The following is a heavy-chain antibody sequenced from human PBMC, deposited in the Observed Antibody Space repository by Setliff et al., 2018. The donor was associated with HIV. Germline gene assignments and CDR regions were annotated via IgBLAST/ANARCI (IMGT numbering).Heavy chain of an antibody. CDR3: ARESPSSSWFYFDF. CDR2: IYHSGST. V-gene: IGHV4-38-2*02. D-gene: IGHD6-13*01. Sequence: SETLSLTCAVSGCSISSGYYWGWIRQPPGKGLEWIGSIYHSGSTYYNPALTSRVTISVDTSKNQFSLKLGSVTAADTAVYYCARESPSSSWFYFDFWGQGTLVTVSS. CDR1: GCSISSGYY. J-gene: IGHJ4*02.